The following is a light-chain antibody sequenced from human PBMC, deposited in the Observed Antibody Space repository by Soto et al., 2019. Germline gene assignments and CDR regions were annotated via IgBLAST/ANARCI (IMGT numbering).Light chain of an antibody. V-gene: IGKV1-33*01. J-gene: IGKJ3*01. CDR2: DAS. CDR3: QQYDTLRVT. CDR1: QDITNY. Sequence: DIQMTQSPSSLSASVGDRVTITCQASQDITNYLNWYQQNPGKAPNLLIYDASTLETGVPSSFIGSGSRTHFTFTFSCLQPEDIATYYCQQYDTLRVTFGPGTKVDIK.